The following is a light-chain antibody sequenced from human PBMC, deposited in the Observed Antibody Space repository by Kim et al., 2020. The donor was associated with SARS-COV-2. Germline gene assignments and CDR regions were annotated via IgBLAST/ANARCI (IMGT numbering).Light chain of an antibody. CDR1: QSVLYSSNNKNY. V-gene: IGKV4-1*01. CDR3: QQYYSTPPT. J-gene: IGKJ2*01. Sequence: DLVMTQSPDSLAVSLGERATINCKSSQSVLYSSNNKNYLAWYQQKPGQPPKLLIYWASTRESGVPDRFSGSGSGTDFTLTISSLQAEDVAVYYCQQYYSTPPTFGQGTKLEI. CDR2: WAS.